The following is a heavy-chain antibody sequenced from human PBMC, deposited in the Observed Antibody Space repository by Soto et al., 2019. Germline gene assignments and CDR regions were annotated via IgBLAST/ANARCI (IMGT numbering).Heavy chain of an antibody. D-gene: IGHD2-21*01. J-gene: IGHJ6*02. CDR3: ARSGGILWGWGMDV. Sequence: QVQLVESGGGVVQPGRSLRLSSAASGFTFSSYGMHWVRQAPGKGLELVAVIWHEGSNKYYADSVKGRFTISRYNSKNTLYLQMNSLRAEDTAVYYCARSGGILWGWGMDVWGQGTTVTVSS. CDR2: IWHEGSNK. CDR1: GFTFSSYG. V-gene: IGHV3-33*01.